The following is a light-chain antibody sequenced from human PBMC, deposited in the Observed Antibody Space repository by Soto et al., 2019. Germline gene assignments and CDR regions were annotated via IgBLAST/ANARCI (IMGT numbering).Light chain of an antibody. CDR2: QVT. CDR1: NSDVGGYDY. J-gene: IGLJ3*02. CDR3: SSLTSSNTWV. Sequence: QSALTQPASVSGSPGQSITISCTGTNSDVGGYDYVSWYQHYPGKAPKLLIYQVTNRPSGVSSRFSGSKSGNTASLTFSWLQAEDEADYYCSSLTSSNTWVFGGGTKVTVL. V-gene: IGLV2-14*01.